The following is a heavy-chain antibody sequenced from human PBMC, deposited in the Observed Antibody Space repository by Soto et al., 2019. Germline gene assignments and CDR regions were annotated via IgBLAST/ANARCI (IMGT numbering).Heavy chain of an antibody. Sequence: QVQLVESGGGVVQPGRSLRLSCAASGFTFSSFGMHWVRQVPGKGLEWVALISYDGSKKYYADSVKGRFTISRDKSKNTLYLQMNSLRVEDTAVYYCAKDRGWSSADLDYWGQGNLVTVSS. CDR1: GFTFSSFG. D-gene: IGHD6-19*01. CDR2: ISYDGSKK. J-gene: IGHJ4*02. V-gene: IGHV3-30*18. CDR3: AKDRGWSSADLDY.